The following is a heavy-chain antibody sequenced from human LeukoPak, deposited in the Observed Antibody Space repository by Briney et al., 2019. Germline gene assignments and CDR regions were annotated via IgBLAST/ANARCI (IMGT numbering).Heavy chain of an antibody. CDR3: ARVSTVTFYWYFDL. V-gene: IGHV4-59*01. CDR2: IYYSGST. CDR1: GGSISSYY. Sequence: SETLSLTCTVSGGSISSYYWSWIRQPPGKGLEWIGYIYYSGSTNYNPSFKSRVTISVDTSKNQFSLKLSSVTAADTAVYYCARVSTVTFYWYFDLWGRGTLVTVSS. J-gene: IGHJ2*01. D-gene: IGHD4-17*01.